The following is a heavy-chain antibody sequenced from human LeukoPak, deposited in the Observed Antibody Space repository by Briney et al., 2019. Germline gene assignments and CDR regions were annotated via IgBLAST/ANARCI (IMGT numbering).Heavy chain of an antibody. J-gene: IGHJ4*02. D-gene: IGHD1-26*01. CDR2: ISGSGGST. Sequence: HPGGSLRLSCAASGFTFSSYAMSWVRQAPGKGLEWVSAISGSGGSTYYADSVKGRFTISRDNSKNTLYLQMNSLRADDTAVYYCAKDLGRYRNNFFDYWGQGNLVTVSS. V-gene: IGHV3-23*01. CDR3: AKDLGRYRNNFFDY. CDR1: GFTFSSYA.